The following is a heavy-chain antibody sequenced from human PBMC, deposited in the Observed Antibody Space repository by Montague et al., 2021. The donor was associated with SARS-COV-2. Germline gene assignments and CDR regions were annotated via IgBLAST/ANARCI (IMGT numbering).Heavy chain of an antibody. Sequence: PALVKPTQTLTLTCTFSGFSLRSDDEGVAWIRQSPGQALEWLAVIYWNGDKRYSPSLQRRLTITKDTSENQVVLTRTNMDPVDTATYYCAHRGMIRGLIFDYWGQGTLVTVSS. CDR3: AHRGMIRGLIFDY. D-gene: IGHD3-10*01. CDR1: GFSLRSDDEG. CDR2: IYWNGDK. V-gene: IGHV2-5*01. J-gene: IGHJ4*02.